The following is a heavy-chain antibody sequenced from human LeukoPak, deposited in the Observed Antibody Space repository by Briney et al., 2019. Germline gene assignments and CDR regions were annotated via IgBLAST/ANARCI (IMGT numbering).Heavy chain of an antibody. Sequence: ASVKVSCKASGYTFASYYMHWVRQAPGQGLEWMGIINPSGGSTSYAQKFQGRVTMTRDTSTSTVYMELSSLRSEDTAVYSCARVRDGYNVFDYWGQGTLVTVSS. CDR1: GYTFASYY. CDR3: ARVRDGYNVFDY. CDR2: INPSGGST. V-gene: IGHV1-46*01. D-gene: IGHD5-24*01. J-gene: IGHJ4*02.